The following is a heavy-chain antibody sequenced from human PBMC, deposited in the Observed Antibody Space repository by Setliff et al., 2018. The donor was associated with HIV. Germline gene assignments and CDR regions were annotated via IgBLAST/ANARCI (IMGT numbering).Heavy chain of an antibody. D-gene: IGHD4-4*01. Sequence: SETLSLTCAVSGSSISNAYYWGWIRQPPGKGLEWIGSIYHSGSTYYNPSLKSRVTISVDTSKNQFSLKLSSVTAADTAVYYCARTVPYSSNQDAFDIWGQGTMVTVSS. V-gene: IGHV4-38-2*01. CDR3: ARTVPYSSNQDAFDI. J-gene: IGHJ3*02. CDR2: IYHSGST. CDR1: GSSISNAYY.